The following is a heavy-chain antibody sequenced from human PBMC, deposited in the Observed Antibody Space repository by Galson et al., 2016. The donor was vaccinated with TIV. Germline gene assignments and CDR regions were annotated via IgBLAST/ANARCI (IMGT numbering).Heavy chain of an antibody. D-gene: IGHD4-17*01. CDR3: ARDPRIYGDYLLAYFDY. J-gene: IGHJ4*02. CDR2: TLYDGTKK. CDR1: GFTFSSYG. V-gene: IGHV3-30*03. Sequence: LRLSCAASGFTFSSYGMHWVRQAPGKGLEWVAVTLYDGTKKFYADSVKGRFTISKDNSRNTVSLEMNSLRLEDTAVYYCARDPRIYGDYLLAYFDYWGQGTLLTVSS.